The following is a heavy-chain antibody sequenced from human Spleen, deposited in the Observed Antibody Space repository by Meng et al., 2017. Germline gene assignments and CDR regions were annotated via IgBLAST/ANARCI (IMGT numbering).Heavy chain of an antibody. CDR2: IYHSGST. Sequence: QVQLPGSGTGLVKPSGTLSPTCAGSGGSISSSNWRSWVRQPPGKGLEWIGEIYHSGSTNYNPSLKSRVTISVDKSKNQFSLKLNSVTAADTAVYYCARGPTTMAHDFDYWGQGTLVTVSS. CDR1: GGSISSSNW. V-gene: IGHV4-4*02. D-gene: IGHD4-11*01. J-gene: IGHJ4*02. CDR3: ARGPTTMAHDFDY.